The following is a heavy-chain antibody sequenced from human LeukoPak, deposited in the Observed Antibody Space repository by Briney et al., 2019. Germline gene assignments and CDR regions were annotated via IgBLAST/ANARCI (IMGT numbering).Heavy chain of an antibody. CDR3: ARLFDRDHYFDY. CDR2: IYYSGST. CDR1: GGSISSYY. V-gene: IGHV4-59*01. J-gene: IGHJ4*02. D-gene: IGHD3-10*02. Sequence: SETLSLTCTVSGGSISSYYWSCIRQPPGKGLEWIGYIYYSGSTNYNPSLKSRVTISVDTSKNQFSLQLSSVTAADTAVYYCARLFDRDHYFDYWGQGTLVTVSS.